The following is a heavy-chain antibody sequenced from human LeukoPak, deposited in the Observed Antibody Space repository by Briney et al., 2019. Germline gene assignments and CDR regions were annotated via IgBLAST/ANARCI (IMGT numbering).Heavy chain of an antibody. CDR1: GYTFTSYD. V-gene: IGHV1-8*01. D-gene: IGHD7-27*01. J-gene: IGHJ4*02. CDR2: MSPNSGDT. CDR3: ARGPPNWGYDY. Sequence: ASVKVSCKASGYTFTSYDFNWVRQATGQRPEWMGWMSPNSGDTGYAQKFQDRVTMTRSTSISAAYMELSSLRSDDTAVYYCARGPPNWGYDYWGPGTLVTVSS.